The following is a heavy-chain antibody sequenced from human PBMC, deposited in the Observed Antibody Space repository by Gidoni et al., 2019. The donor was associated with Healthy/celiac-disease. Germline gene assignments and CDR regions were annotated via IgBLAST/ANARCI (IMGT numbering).Heavy chain of an antibody. CDR1: GFSFRSYW. CDR2: INSDGSST. J-gene: IGHJ4*02. Sequence: EVQLVESGGGLVQPGGSMRLSCAASGFSFRSYWMHWVRQAPGQGLVWVSRINSDGSSTSYADSVKGRFTISRDNAKNTLYLQMNSLRAEDTAVYYCARGKRKSSSPQDGDYWGQGTLVTVSS. D-gene: IGHD6-6*01. V-gene: IGHV3-74*01. CDR3: ARGKRKSSSPQDGDY.